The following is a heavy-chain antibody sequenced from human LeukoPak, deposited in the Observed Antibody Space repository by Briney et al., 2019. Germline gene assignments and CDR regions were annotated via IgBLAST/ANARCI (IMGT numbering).Heavy chain of an antibody. CDR2: IRYDGNNK. Sequence: QTGGSLRLSCAASGFTFSSYGMHWVRQAPGKGLEWVAFIRYDGNNKYYADSVKGRFTTSRDNSKNTLYLQMNSLRAEDTAVYYCAKVTIFGVVIIGDYYYMDVWGKGTTVTVSS. CDR1: GFTFSSYG. V-gene: IGHV3-30*02. J-gene: IGHJ6*03. D-gene: IGHD3-3*01. CDR3: AKVTIFGVVIIGDYYYMDV.